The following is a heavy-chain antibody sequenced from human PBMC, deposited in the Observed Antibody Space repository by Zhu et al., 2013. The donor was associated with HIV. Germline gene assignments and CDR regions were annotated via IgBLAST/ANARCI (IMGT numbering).Heavy chain of an antibody. CDR1: GGSFSGYY. CDR3: ARNDPQLVRGFDY. Sequence: QVQLQQWGAGLLKPSETLSLTCAVYGGSFSGYYWSWIRQPPGKGLEWIGEINHSGSTNYNPSLKSRVTISVDTSKNQFSLKLSSVTAADTAVYYCARNDPQLVRGFDYWGQGTLVTVSS. J-gene: IGHJ4*02. D-gene: IGHD6-13*01. CDR2: INHSGST. V-gene: IGHV4-34*01.